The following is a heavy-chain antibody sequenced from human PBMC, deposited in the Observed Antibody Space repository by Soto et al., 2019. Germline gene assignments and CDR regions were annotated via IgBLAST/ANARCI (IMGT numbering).Heavy chain of an antibody. CDR1: GGSISSYH. V-gene: IGHV4-4*07. CDR2: IYTSGST. D-gene: IGHD6-19*01. CDR3: ARDCAGAGTSCYYYYGMDV. Sequence: SETLSLTCTVSGGSISSYHWSWIRQPAGKGLEWIGRIYTSGSTNYNPSLKSRVTMSVDTSKNQFSLKLSSVTAADTAVYYCARDCAGAGTSCYYYYGMDVWGQGTTVTVSS. J-gene: IGHJ6*02.